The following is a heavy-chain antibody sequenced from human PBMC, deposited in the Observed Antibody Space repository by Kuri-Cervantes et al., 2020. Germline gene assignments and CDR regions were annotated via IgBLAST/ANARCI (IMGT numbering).Heavy chain of an antibody. CDR1: GFTFSSYS. Sequence: GGSLRLSCAASGFTFSSYSMNWVRQAPGKGLEWVSSISSSSSYIYYADSVKGRFTISRDNAKSSLFLQMSSLRAEDTAVYYCARDLIMSAFYYMDVWGKGTTVTVSS. J-gene: IGHJ6*03. CDR2: ISSSSSYI. CDR3: ARDLIMSAFYYMDV. D-gene: IGHD3-10*01. V-gene: IGHV3-21*03.